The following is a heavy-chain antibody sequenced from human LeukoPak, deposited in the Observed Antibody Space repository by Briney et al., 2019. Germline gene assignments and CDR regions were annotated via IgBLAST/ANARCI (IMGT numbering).Heavy chain of an antibody. CDR1: GYTFTSYD. CDR2: MNPNSGNT. CDR3: ARMHGDYGGAFDI. J-gene: IGHJ3*02. V-gene: IGHV1-8*03. Sequence: GASVKVSCKASGYTFTSYDINWVRQAPGQGLKWMGWMNPNSGNTGYAQKFQGRVTITRNTSISTAYMELSSLRSEDTAVYYCARMHGDYGGAFDIWGQGTMVTVSS. D-gene: IGHD4-17*01.